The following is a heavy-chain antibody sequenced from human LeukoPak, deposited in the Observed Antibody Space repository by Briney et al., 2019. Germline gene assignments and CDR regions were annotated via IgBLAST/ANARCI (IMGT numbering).Heavy chain of an antibody. Sequence: GSSVKVSCKASGGTFSSYSSSWVRQAPGQGLEWMGRIIPVLGIPNYAQKFQGRVTITADRSTSTAYMELSSLRSEDTAVYYCARGYCSSTRCYNDFDYWGQGTLVTVSS. D-gene: IGHD2-2*02. V-gene: IGHV1-69*04. J-gene: IGHJ4*02. CDR3: ARGYCSSTRCYNDFDY. CDR1: GGTFSSYS. CDR2: IIPVLGIP.